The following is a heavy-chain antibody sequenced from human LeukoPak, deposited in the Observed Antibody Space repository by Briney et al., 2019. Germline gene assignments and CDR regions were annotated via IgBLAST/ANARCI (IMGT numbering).Heavy chain of an antibody. Sequence: SETLSLTCTVSGGSISSGSYYWSWIRQPAGKGLEWIGRIYTSGSTNYSPSLKSRVTISVDTSKDQFSLKLTSVTAADTAVYYCARASGITGTKGPFDPWGQGTLVTVSS. CDR3: ARASGITGTKGPFDP. CDR2: IYTSGST. J-gene: IGHJ5*02. D-gene: IGHD1-7*01. V-gene: IGHV4-61*02. CDR1: GGSISSGSYY.